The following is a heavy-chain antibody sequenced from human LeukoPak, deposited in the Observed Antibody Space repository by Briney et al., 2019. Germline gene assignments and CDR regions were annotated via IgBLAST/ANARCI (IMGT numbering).Heavy chain of an antibody. D-gene: IGHD1-1*01. CDR2: IYYSGST. Sequence: PSETLSLTCTVSGGSISSSSYYWGWIRQPPGKGLEWIGSIYYSGSTNYNPSLKSRVTISVDKSKNQFSLKLSSVTAADTAVYYCASRLEAFDIWGQGTMVTVSS. V-gene: IGHV4-39*07. J-gene: IGHJ3*02. CDR1: GGSISSSSYY. CDR3: ASRLEAFDI.